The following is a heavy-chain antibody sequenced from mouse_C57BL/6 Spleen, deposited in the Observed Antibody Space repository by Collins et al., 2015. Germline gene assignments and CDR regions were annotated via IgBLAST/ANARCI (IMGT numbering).Heavy chain of an antibody. Sequence: EVQLQQSGPELVKPGASVKISCKASGYTFTDYYMNWVKQSHGKSLEWIGDINPNNGGTSYNQKFKGKATLTVDKSSSTAYMDLRSLTSEDSAVYYCARGGPYDYDGEAWFAYWGQGTLVTVSA. D-gene: IGHD2-4*01. CDR3: ARGGPYDYDGEAWFAY. V-gene: IGHV1-26*01. J-gene: IGHJ3*01. CDR2: INPNNGGT. CDR1: GYTFTDYY.